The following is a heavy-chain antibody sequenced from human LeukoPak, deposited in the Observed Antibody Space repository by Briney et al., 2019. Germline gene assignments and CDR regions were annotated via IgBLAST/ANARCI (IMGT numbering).Heavy chain of an antibody. V-gene: IGHV1-2*02. CDR2: INPNSGGT. CDR1: GYTFTGNY. CDR3: ARGDRSSSVLEDAFDL. J-gene: IGHJ3*01. Sequence: GASVKVSCRASGYTFTGNYIHWVRRAPGQGLEWMGWINPNSGGTNFAQRFQGRVTMTRDTSITTAYMDLTRLTSDDTAVYYCARGDRSSSVLEDAFDLWGQGTMVTVSS. D-gene: IGHD6-6*01.